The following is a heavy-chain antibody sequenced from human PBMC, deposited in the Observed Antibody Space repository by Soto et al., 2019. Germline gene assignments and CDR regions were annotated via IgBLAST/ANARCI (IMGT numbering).Heavy chain of an antibody. Sequence: TSETLSLTCTVSGGSISSGGYYWSWIRQPPGKGLEWIGYIYYSGSTNYNPSLKSRVTISVDTSKNQFSLKLSSVTAADTAVYYCAREQVDGSGSYPHWGQGTLDTVSS. V-gene: IGHV4-61*08. D-gene: IGHD3-10*01. CDR2: IYYSGST. CDR1: GGSISSGGYY. J-gene: IGHJ1*01. CDR3: AREQVDGSGSYPH.